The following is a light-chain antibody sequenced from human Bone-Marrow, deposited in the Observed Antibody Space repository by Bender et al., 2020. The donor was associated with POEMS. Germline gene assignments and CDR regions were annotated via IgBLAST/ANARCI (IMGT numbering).Light chain of an antibody. J-gene: IGLJ3*02. V-gene: IGLV1-44*01. Sequence: QSVLTQPPSASGTPGQRVTISCSGGSSNIGAHAVNWYQHLPGTAPKLLIYSSHRRPSEVPGRFSGSRSGTSASLAIGGLQSEDEADYYCAVWDDSLNGWVFGGGTKLTVL. CDR2: SSH. CDR3: AVWDDSLNGWV. CDR1: SSNIGAHA.